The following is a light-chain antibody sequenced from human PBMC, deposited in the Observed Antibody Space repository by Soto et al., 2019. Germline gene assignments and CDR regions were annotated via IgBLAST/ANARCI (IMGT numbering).Light chain of an antibody. CDR1: QSVSRH. CDR2: SAS. J-gene: IGKJ5*01. Sequence: ESVMTQSPAPLSVSPGERSTLSCRASQSVSRHLAWYQQKPGQAPRLLIYSASNRATGIPPRFSGSGSGTDFTLTISSLEPEDFTVYYCQQRYNWPVTFGQGTRLEIK. CDR3: QQRYNWPVT. V-gene: IGKV3-11*01.